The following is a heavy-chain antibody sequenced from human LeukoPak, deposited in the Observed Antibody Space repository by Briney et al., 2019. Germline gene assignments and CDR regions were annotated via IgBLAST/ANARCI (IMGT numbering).Heavy chain of an antibody. J-gene: IGHJ4*02. V-gene: IGHV3-11*01. D-gene: IGHD6-13*01. CDR3: ARNLGAAAGTAYFEY. CDR2: ISSSGSTK. CDR1: GFTFSDYY. Sequence: GGSLRLSCAASGFTFSDYYLSWIRQAPGKGLEWISYISSSGSTKYYADSVKGRFTISRDNAKNSVYLQMNSLRAEDTAVYYCARNLGAAAGTAYFEYWGQGTLVTVSS.